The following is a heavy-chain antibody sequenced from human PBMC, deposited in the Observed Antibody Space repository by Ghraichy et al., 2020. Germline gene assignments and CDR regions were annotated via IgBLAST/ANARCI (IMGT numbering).Heavy chain of an antibody. D-gene: IGHD5/OR15-5a*01. CDR1: GLTFSSYT. V-gene: IGHV3-48*02. CDR2: ISGNSRTT. CDR3: ASTLAALYN. Sequence: GGSLRLSCVASGLTFSSYTMNWVRQAPGKGLEWISYISGNSRTTHYADSVKGRFTISRDNAKKSLYLQMNTLRDEDTAVYYCASTLAALYNWGQGTLVTVSS. J-gene: IGHJ4*02.